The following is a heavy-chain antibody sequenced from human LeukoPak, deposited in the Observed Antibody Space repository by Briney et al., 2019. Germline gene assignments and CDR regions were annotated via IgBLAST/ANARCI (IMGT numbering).Heavy chain of an antibody. D-gene: IGHD1-26*01. J-gene: IGHJ4*02. CDR1: GGSISSGSYY. Sequence: SETLSLTCTVSGGSISSGSYYWSWIRQPAGKGLECIGDIFYSGNTNYHPSLKNRVTISLDTSKNHFSLKLSSVTAADTAMYYCAGMTGSAWELLIDSWGPGTLVTVSS. CDR3: AGMTGSAWELLIDS. CDR2: IFYSGNT. V-gene: IGHV4-61*10.